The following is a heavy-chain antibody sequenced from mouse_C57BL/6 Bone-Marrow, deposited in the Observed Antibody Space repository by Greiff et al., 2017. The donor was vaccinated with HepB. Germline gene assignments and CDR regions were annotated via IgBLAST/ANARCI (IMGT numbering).Heavy chain of an antibody. J-gene: IGHJ2*01. CDR1: GYTFTSYW. V-gene: IGHV1-5*01. CDR2: IYPGNSDT. Sequence: VQLKESGTVLARPGASVKMSCKTSGYTFTSYWMHWVKQRPGQGLEWIGAIYPGNSDTSYNQKFKGKAKLTADTSASTAYMELSSLTNEDSAVYCCTRCGYPSYYFDYWGQGTTRTVSS. D-gene: IGHD2-2*01. CDR3: TRCGYPSYYFDY.